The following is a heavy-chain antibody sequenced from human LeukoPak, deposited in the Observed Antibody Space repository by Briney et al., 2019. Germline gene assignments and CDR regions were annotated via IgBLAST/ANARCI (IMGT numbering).Heavy chain of an antibody. J-gene: IGHJ4*02. V-gene: IGHV1-46*01. CDR3: ANWYGGTDN. CDR2: INPSGGST. D-gene: IGHD4-23*01. Sequence: ASVTVCCKAPGYNFPSQYMHWVRQAPGQGLEWMGIINPSGGSTSYAQKFQGRVTMTRDTSTSTVYMELSSLRSEDTAVYYCANWYGGTDNWGQGTLVTVSS. CDR1: GYNFPSQY.